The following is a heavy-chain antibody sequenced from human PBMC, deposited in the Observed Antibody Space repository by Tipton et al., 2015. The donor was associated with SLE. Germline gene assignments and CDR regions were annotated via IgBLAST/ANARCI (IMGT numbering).Heavy chain of an antibody. D-gene: IGHD6-19*01. Sequence: TLSLTCAVYGGSFSGHYWSWIRQPPGKGLEWIGEINHSGSTNYNPSLKSRVTISVDTSKNQFSLKLSSVTAADTAVYYCAREVAATGAFDIWGQGTMVTVSS. CDR2: INHSGST. V-gene: IGHV4-34*01. CDR3: AREVAATGAFDI. J-gene: IGHJ3*02. CDR1: GGSFSGHY.